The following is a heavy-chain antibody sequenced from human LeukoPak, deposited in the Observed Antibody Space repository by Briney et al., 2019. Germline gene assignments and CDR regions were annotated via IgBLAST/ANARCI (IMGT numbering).Heavy chain of an antibody. CDR1: GGTFSSYA. Sequence: SVKVSCKASGGTFSSYAISWVRQAPGQGLEWMGRIIPILGIANYAQKFQGRVTITADKSTSTAYMELSSLRSEDTAVYYWARDLWWLRYIDYWGQGTLVTLSS. CDR3: ARDLWWLRYIDY. J-gene: IGHJ4*02. CDR2: IIPILGIA. D-gene: IGHD5-12*01. V-gene: IGHV1-69*04.